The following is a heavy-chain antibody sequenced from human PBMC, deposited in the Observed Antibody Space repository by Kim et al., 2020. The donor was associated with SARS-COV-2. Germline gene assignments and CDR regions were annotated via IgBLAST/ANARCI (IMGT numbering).Heavy chain of an antibody. V-gene: IGHV3-48*02. D-gene: IGHD3-22*01. CDR2: IRRSSSTI. CDR3: AREDDSGAVYGMDV. CDR1: GFNFNIYS. J-gene: IGHJ6*01. Sequence: GGSLRLSCAASGFNFNIYSMNWVRQAPGKGLEWISYIRRSSSTIYYADSVRGRFTISRDDAKNSLYLQMNSLRDEDTAVYYCAREDDSGAVYGMDVWGQGTTGTVSS.